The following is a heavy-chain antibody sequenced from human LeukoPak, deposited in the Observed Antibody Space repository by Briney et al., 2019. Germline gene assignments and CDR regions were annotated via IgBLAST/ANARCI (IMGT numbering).Heavy chain of an antibody. CDR2: IYYSGST. CDR3: ARDLSYGDYVGFGY. D-gene: IGHD4-17*01. J-gene: IGHJ4*02. Sequence: SETLSLTCTVSGGSISSSSYYWGWIRQPPGKGLEWIGSIYYSGSTYYNPSLKSRVTISVDTSKNQFSLKLSSVTAADTAVYYCARDLSYGDYVGFGYWGQGTLVTVSS. CDR1: GGSISSSSYY. V-gene: IGHV4-39*02.